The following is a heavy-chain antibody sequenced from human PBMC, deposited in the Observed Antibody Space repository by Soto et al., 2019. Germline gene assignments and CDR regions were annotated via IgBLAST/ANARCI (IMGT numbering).Heavy chain of an antibody. J-gene: IGHJ6*02. D-gene: IGHD1-26*01. CDR1: GYSFTSYA. CDR3: ARGELRYWYTMDV. V-gene: IGHV1-3*04. Sequence: QVQLVQSGAEVKKPGASVNVSCKASGYSFTSYALHLLRQAPGQRPEWMGWILTGNGDTKYSQNFQGRVTIARDTFARTAYMELSSLRSEDTAVYYCARGELRYWYTMDVWGQGTTVTVSS. CDR2: ILTGNGDT.